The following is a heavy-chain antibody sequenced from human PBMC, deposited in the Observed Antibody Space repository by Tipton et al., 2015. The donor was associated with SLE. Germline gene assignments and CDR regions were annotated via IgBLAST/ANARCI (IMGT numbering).Heavy chain of an antibody. D-gene: IGHD6-6*01. J-gene: IGHJ4*02. CDR1: GDSISNYY. CDR2: IYYSGTT. V-gene: IGHV4-39*07. Sequence: TLSLTCIVSGDSISNYYWSWIRQPPGKGLEWIGSIYYSGTTYYKPSLKSRVTISVDTSKNQFSLNLSSVTAADTAVYYCARERSSSVEYWGQGTLVTVSS. CDR3: ARERSSSVEY.